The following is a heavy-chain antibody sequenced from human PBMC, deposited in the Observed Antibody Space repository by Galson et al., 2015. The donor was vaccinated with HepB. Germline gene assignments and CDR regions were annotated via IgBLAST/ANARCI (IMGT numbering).Heavy chain of an antibody. Sequence: SLRLSCAASGFTFSSYVMYWVRQAPGKGLEYVAAIYTSGRSTYYADSVKGRFTISRDNAKNTLYLQMSTLRAEDTGVYYCAKEVRSDSYYYNMVVWGQGTTVAVSS. CDR2: IYTSGRST. D-gene: IGHD2-21*01. CDR3: AKEVRSDSYYYNMVV. J-gene: IGHJ6*02. V-gene: IGHV3-64D*06. CDR1: GFTFSSYV.